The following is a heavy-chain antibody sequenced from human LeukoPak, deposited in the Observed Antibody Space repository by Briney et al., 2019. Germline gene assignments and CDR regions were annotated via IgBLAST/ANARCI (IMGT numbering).Heavy chain of an antibody. CDR1: GFTFSNYG. CDR3: AKGYGSGSYYNPFDY. D-gene: IGHD3-10*01. V-gene: IGHV3-30*18. J-gene: IGHJ4*02. Sequence: PGGSLRLSCAASGFTFSNYGMHWVRQAPGKGLEWVAVISYDGSNKYYADSVKGRFTISRDNSKNTLYLQMNSLRAEDTAVYYCAKGYGSGSYYNPFDYWGQGTLVTVSS. CDR2: ISYDGSNK.